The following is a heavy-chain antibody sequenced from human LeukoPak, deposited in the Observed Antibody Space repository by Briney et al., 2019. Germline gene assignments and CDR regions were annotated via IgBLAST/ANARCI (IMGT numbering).Heavy chain of an antibody. V-gene: IGHV4-61*02. CDR3: ARARSSGYYPLRY. J-gene: IGHJ4*02. CDR1: GASISSGSYY. CDR2: IYTSGST. Sequence: PSQTLSLTCTVSGASISSGSYYWSWIRQPAGKGLEWIGRIYTSGSTNYNPSLKSRVTISVDTSKNQFSLKLSSVTAADTAVYYCARARSSGYYPLRYWGQGTLVIVSS. D-gene: IGHD6-19*01.